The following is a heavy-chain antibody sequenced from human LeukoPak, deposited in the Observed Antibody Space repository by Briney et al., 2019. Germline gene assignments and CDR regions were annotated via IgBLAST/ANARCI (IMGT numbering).Heavy chain of an antibody. D-gene: IGHD6-19*01. V-gene: IGHV3-7*01. J-gene: IGHJ3*02. CDR2: IKQDGSEK. CDR3: ARVGRLDDAFDI. Sequence: GLLRLSCASSGFTFSSYWMSWVRPAPAKGLEWVANIKQDGSEKYYVDSVKGRFTISRDSSKNSLYLQMNSLRAEDTAVYYCARVGRLDDAFDIWGQGTMVTVSS. CDR1: GFTFSSYW.